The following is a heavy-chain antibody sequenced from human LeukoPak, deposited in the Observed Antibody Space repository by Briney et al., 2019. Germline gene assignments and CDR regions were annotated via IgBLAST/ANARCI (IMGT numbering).Heavy chain of an antibody. CDR1: GFTFNDYY. CDR2: INIGGTNT. CDR3: ATDGAGFDT. V-gene: IGHV3-11*01. J-gene: IGHJ5*02. Sequence: GGTLRLSCAASGFTFNDYYMSWIRQAPGKGLEWLSYINIGGTNTHYADSVKGRFTISRDNAKQSLYLEMNNLRAEDTAVYYCATDGAGFDTWGQGVLVTVSS.